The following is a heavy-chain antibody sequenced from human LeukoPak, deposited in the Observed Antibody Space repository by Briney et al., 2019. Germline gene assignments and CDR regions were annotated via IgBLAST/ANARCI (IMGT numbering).Heavy chain of an antibody. Sequence: SGPTLFHPTPALTLTCTFSGFSLRTSGVGVGWIRQPPAKALEWLALIYCDDDKRYSRSLKSGLTITNDTSKNQVVLTMTNMDPVDTATYYCAHSLWYYYGSGSFQYWGQGTLVTVSS. V-gene: IGHV2-5*02. J-gene: IGHJ1*01. D-gene: IGHD3-10*01. CDR2: IYCDDDK. CDR1: GFSLRTSGVG. CDR3: AHSLWYYYGSGSFQY.